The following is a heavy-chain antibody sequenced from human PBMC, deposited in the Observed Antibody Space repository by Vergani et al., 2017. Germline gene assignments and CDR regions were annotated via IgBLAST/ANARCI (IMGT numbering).Heavy chain of an antibody. Sequence: EVQLVESGGGLVKPGGSLRLSCADSGFSFSSYSMNWVRQAPGKGLEWVASISGSSSYVFYRDSVEGRFTITRDNAKKSVYLQMNSLRAEDTAMYFCARGLCDCTHIRCSPPSYWGQGTQVTVSS. CDR3: ARGLCDCTHIRCSPPSY. V-gene: IGHV3-21*02. J-gene: IGHJ4*02. CDR2: ISGSSSYV. CDR1: GFSFSSYS. D-gene: IGHD2-8*01.